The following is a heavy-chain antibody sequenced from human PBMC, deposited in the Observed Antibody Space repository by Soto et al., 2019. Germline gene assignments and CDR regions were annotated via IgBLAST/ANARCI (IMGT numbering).Heavy chain of an antibody. D-gene: IGHD2-15*01. CDR1: GGSISNYY. Sequence: LSLTCSVSGGSISNYYWSWIRQSAGKGLEWIGRIYPGGSTNYNPSLKSRVTMSVDTSKNQVSLRLTSVTAADTAVYYCARASVGPPGGGSWIMPFDFWGQGTRVTVSS. V-gene: IGHV4-4*07. CDR2: IYPGGST. J-gene: IGHJ4*02. CDR3: ARASVGPPGGGSWIMPFDF.